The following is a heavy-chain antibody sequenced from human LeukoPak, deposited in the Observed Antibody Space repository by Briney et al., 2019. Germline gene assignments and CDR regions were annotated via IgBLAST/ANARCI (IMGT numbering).Heavy chain of an antibody. CDR1: GFTFSSYS. V-gene: IGHV3-48*02. J-gene: IGHJ6*02. CDR3: GRYYVMDV. Sequence: GGSLTLSCAASGFTFSSYSMIWVRQAPGKGLEWVSSITSSSTTMYYADSVKGRFTISRDNAKSSLFLQLNSLTEGDTAVYYCGRYYVMDVWRQGTSVTVSS. CDR2: ITSSSTTM.